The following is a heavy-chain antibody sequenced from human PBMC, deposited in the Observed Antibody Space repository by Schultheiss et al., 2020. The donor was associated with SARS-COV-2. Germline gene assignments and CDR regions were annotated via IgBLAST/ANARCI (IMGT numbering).Heavy chain of an antibody. Sequence: GGSLRLSCAASGFTFSDYYMSWVRQAPGKGLEWVANIKQDGSEKYYVDSVKGRFTISRDNAKNSLYLQMNSLRAEDTAVYYCARAGDSRMGGAFDIWGQGTMVTVSS. D-gene: IGHD3-22*01. V-gene: IGHV3-7*03. J-gene: IGHJ3*02. CDR2: IKQDGSEK. CDR3: ARAGDSRMGGAFDI. CDR1: GFTFSDYY.